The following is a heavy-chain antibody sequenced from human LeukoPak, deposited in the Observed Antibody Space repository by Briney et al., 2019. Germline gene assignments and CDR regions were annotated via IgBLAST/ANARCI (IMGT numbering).Heavy chain of an antibody. CDR2: ISAYNGNT. CDR1: GYTFTSYG. CDR3: ARARFGGLLDY. D-gene: IGHD3-16*01. V-gene: IGHV1-18*01. J-gene: IGHJ4*02. Sequence: GASVKVSCKASGYTFTSYGISWVRQAPGQGLEWMGWISAYNGNTNYAQKLQGRVTMTTDTSTSTAYMELRSLRSDDPAVDYCARARFGGLLDYWGQGTLVTVSS.